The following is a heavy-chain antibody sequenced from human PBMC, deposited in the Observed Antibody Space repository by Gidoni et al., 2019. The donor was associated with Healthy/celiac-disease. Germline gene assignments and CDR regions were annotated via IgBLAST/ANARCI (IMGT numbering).Heavy chain of an antibody. CDR2: INHSGST. D-gene: IGHD3-10*01. V-gene: IGHV4-34*01. J-gene: IGHJ4*02. Sequence: QVQLQQWGAGLLKPSEPRSLTCAVYGGSFSGYYWSWIRQPPGKGLEWIGEINHSGSTNYNPSLKSRVTISVDTSKNQFSLKLSSVTAADTAVYYCARGNGSGSYPEYFDYWGQGTLVTVSS. CDR1: GGSFSGYY. CDR3: ARGNGSGSYPEYFDY.